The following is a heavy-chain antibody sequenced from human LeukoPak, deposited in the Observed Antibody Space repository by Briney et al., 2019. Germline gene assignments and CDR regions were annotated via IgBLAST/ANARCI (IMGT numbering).Heavy chain of an antibody. CDR3: ARDPHSYYDSRGLDY. D-gene: IGHD3-22*01. CDR1: GGTFSSYA. V-gene: IGHV1-69*13. CDR2: IIPIFGTA. J-gene: IGHJ4*02. Sequence: ASVKVSCKASGGTFSSYAISWVRQAPGQGLEWMGGIIPIFGTANYAQKFQGRVTITADESTSTAYMELSSLRSDDTAVYYCARDPHSYYDSRGLDYWGQGTLVTVS.